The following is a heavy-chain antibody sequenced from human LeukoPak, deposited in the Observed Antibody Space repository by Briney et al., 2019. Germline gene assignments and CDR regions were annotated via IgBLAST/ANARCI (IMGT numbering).Heavy chain of an antibody. CDR1: GGTFSSYA. CDR3: ARSGGNGVVPAAMYDY. Sequence: SVKVSCKASGGTFSSYAISWVRQAPGQGLEWKGGVIPIFGTANYAQKFQGRVTITTDESTSTAYMELSSLRSEDTAVYYCARSGGNGVVPAAMYDYWGQGTLVTVSS. CDR2: VIPIFGTA. J-gene: IGHJ4*02. V-gene: IGHV1-69*05. D-gene: IGHD2-2*01.